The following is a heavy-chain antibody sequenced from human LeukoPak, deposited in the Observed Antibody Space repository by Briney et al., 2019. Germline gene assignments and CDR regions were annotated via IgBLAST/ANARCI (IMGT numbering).Heavy chain of an antibody. Sequence: GGSLRLSCAASGFTFSDYDMNWIRQAPGTGLEWVSYITGSSSSKYYADPVKGRFTISRDNAKNSLYLQINSLRAEDTAVYYCARPTTSGCYPHWGQGTMVTVSS. CDR3: ARPTTSGCYPH. CDR2: ITGSSSSK. D-gene: IGHD6-19*01. J-gene: IGHJ3*01. V-gene: IGHV3-48*01. CDR1: GFTFSDYD.